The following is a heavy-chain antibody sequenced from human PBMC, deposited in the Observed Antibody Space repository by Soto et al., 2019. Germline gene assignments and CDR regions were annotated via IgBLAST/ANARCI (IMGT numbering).Heavy chain of an antibody. D-gene: IGHD3-22*01. CDR1: GFTFSSYS. CDR2: ISSSSSTI. CDR3: ARDWNYDSSGYLSRPNAYNL. Sequence: GGSLRLSCAAYGFTFSSYSMNWVRQAPGKGLEWVSYISSSSSTIYYADSVKGRFTISRDNAKNSLYLQMNSLRDEDTAVYYCARDWNYDSSGYLSRPNAYNLWGQGTMVIGS. V-gene: IGHV3-48*02. J-gene: IGHJ3*01.